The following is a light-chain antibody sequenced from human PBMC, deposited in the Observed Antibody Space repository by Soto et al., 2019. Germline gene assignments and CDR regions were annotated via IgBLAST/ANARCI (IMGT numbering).Light chain of an antibody. CDR1: QSVCTF. Sequence: PGERGTLSCTASQSVCTFFAWYQQKPGQAPRLLIHGASTRATGIPDRFSGSGSGTDFTLTISRLEPEDFAVYYCQQWGSSSWTFGQGTKVDIK. CDR2: GAS. CDR3: QQWGSSSWT. V-gene: IGKV3-20*01. J-gene: IGKJ1*01.